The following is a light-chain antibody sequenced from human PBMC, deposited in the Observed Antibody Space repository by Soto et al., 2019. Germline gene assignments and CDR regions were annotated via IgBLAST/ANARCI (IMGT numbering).Light chain of an antibody. J-gene: IGKJ1*01. Sequence: DIQMTQSPSTLSASLGDRVTITCRASQSISSWLAWYQQKPGKAPKLLIYKASSLESGVPSRFSGSGSGTEFTLTISSLQPDDFSAYYCQQYNSYSRTWTFGQGTKLDIK. CDR1: QSISSW. CDR3: QQYNSYSRTWT. CDR2: KAS. V-gene: IGKV1-5*03.